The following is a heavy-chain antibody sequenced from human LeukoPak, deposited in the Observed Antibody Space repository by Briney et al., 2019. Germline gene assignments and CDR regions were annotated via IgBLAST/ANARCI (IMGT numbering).Heavy chain of an antibody. D-gene: IGHD5-18*01. CDR3: ARLVTAYDAFDI. CDR2: INHSGNT. V-gene: IGHV4-34*01. CDR1: GGSVSGYY. Sequence: SETLSLTCAVSGGSVSGYYWSWIRQPPGKGLEWIGEINHSGNTNCNPSLKSRVTISVDTSKNQFSLKLSSVTAADTAVYYCARLVTAYDAFDIWGQGTMVTVSS. J-gene: IGHJ3*02.